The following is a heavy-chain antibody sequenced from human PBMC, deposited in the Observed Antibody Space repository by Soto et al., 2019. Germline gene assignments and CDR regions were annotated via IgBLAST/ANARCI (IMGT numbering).Heavy chain of an antibody. Sequence: ASVKVSCKASGYTFTSYYMHWVRQAPGQGPEWMGWINTNNGGTNYAQNFQGRVTMTRDTSISTAYMELSRLTSDDTAVYYCAREKELHFDDWGQGTLVTVSS. V-gene: IGHV1-2*02. CDR3: AREKELHFDD. D-gene: IGHD3-10*01. CDR1: GYTFTSYY. CDR2: INTNNGGT. J-gene: IGHJ4*02.